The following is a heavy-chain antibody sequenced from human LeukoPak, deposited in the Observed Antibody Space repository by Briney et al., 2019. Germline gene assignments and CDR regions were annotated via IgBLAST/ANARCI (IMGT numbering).Heavy chain of an antibody. CDR1: GFTFSSYW. J-gene: IGHJ5*02. D-gene: IGHD3-10*01. V-gene: IGHV3-74*01. CDR2: INSDGSST. CDR3: ARDGLPAVPVRGGRFGPNWFDP. Sequence: GGSLRLSCAASGFTFSSYWMHWVRHAPGKGLVWVSRINSDGSSTSYADSVKGRFTISRDNAKNTLYLQMNSLRAEDTAVYYCARDGLPAVPVRGGRFGPNWFDPWGQGTLVTVSS.